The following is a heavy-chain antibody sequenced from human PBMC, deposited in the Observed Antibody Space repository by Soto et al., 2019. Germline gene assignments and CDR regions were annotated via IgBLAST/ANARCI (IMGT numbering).Heavy chain of an antibody. Sequence: PSVKVSCKASGGTFSSYAISWVRQAPGQGLEWMGGIIPIFGTANYAQKFQGRVTITADESTSTAYMELSSLRSEDTAVYYCARIGGNSTGAFDIWGQGTMVTVSS. J-gene: IGHJ3*02. CDR3: ARIGGNSTGAFDI. V-gene: IGHV1-69*13. CDR2: IIPIFGTA. CDR1: GGTFSSYA. D-gene: IGHD3-10*01.